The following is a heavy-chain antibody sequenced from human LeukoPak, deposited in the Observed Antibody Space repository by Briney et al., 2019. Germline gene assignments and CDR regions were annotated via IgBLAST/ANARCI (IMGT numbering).Heavy chain of an antibody. J-gene: IGHJ4*02. CDR3: ARYPYSSMDSFDY. V-gene: IGHV1-69*13. D-gene: IGHD6-13*01. CDR2: IIPIFGTA. CDR1: GGTFSSYA. Sequence: ASVKVSCKASGGTFSSYAISWVRQAPGQGLEWMGGIIPIFGTANCAQKFQGRVTITADESTSTAYMELSSLRSEDTAVYYCARYPYSSMDSFDYWGQGTLVTVSS.